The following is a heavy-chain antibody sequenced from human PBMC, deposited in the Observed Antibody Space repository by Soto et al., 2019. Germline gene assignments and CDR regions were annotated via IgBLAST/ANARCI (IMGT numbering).Heavy chain of an antibody. Sequence: QVQLQQWGAGLLKPSETLSLTCAVYGGSFSGYYRSWIRQPPGKGLEWIGEINHSGSTNYHPSLKSRVTISVDTSKNQFPLKLSSVTAADTAVYYCARSWNYVRRWFDPWGQGTLVTVSS. CDR2: INHSGST. CDR1: GGSFSGYY. J-gene: IGHJ5*02. D-gene: IGHD1-7*01. V-gene: IGHV4-34*01. CDR3: ARSWNYVRRWFDP.